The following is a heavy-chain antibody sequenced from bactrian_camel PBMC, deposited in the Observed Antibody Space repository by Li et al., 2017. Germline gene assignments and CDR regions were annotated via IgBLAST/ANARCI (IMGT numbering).Heavy chain of an antibody. Sequence: HVQLVESGGGSVQAGGSLRLSCAASKFTYSTWCMAWFRQAPGKDREGVAHIDSDGKWYAESLKGRSTISTDDANNTLDLQIDSLQPEDTAMYCCASDQTCYNGKWPTKWGYWGQGTQVTVS. J-gene: IGHJ6*01. CDR2: IDSDGK. CDR1: KFTYSTWC. CDR3: ASDQTCYNGKWPTKWGY. V-gene: IGHV3S55*01. D-gene: IGHD3*01.